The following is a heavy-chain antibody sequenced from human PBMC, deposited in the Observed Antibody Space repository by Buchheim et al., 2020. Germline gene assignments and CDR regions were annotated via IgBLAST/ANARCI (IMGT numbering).Heavy chain of an antibody. CDR1: GFIFNNFN. V-gene: IGHV3-11*01. Sequence: QVQLVESGGRLVKPGGSLRLSCAASGFIFNNFNMAWIRQAPGKGLEWVAFIDYSDASINYADSVKGRFTISRDSAKNSLYLQMDRLRAEDTATYYCTRVLLRGTYAPSLGYWGQRT. CDR2: IDYSDASI. J-gene: IGHJ4*02. D-gene: IGHD2-2*01. CDR3: TRVLLRGTYAPSLGY.